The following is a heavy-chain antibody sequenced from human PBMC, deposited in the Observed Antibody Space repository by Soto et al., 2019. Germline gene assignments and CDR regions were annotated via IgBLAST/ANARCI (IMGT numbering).Heavy chain of an antibody. J-gene: IGHJ5*02. CDR2: IYYSGST. V-gene: IGHV4-30-4*01. CDR3: ARGIRWRYYYGSWSSPWFDP. D-gene: IGHD3-10*01. Sequence: QVQLQESGPGLVKPSQTLSLTCTVSGGSISSGDYYWSWIRQPPGKGLEWIGYIYYSGSTYYNPSIKSRVTISVATSKNQFSLKLSSVTAADTAVYYCARGIRWRYYYGSWSSPWFDPWGQGTLVTVSS. CDR1: GGSISSGDYY.